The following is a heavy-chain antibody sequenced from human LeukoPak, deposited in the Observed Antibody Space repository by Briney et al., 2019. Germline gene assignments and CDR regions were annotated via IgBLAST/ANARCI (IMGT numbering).Heavy chain of an antibody. CDR3: ARAVVTAIPYNWFDP. CDR1: GFTFSSYV. Sequence: PGRALRLSCAASGFTFSSYVMHGVRQAPGKGLEGVAVIWYDGSNKYYAYSLKGRFTISRDNSKNTLYLQIKSLRAEDTAVYYCARAVVTAIPYNWFDPWGQGTLVTVSS. J-gene: IGHJ5*02. CDR2: IWYDGSNK. D-gene: IGHD2-21*02. V-gene: IGHV3-33*01.